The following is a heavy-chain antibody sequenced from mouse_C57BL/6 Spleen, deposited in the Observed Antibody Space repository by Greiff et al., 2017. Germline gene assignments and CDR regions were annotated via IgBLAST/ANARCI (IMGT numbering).Heavy chain of an antibody. V-gene: IGHV14-2*01. CDR1: GFNIKDYY. CDR2: IDPEDGET. J-gene: IGHJ1*03. CDR3: ASTTVVPYWYFDV. D-gene: IGHD1-1*01. Sequence: VQLQQSGAELVKPGASVKLSCTASGFNIKDYYMHWVKQRTEQGLEWIGRIDPEDGETKSAPKFQGKATITADTSSNTAYLQLGSLTSEDTAVYYCASTTVVPYWYFDVWGTGTTVTVSS.